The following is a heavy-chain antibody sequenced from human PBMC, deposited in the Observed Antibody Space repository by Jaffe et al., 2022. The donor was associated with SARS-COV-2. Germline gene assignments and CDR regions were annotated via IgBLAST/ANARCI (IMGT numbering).Heavy chain of an antibody. CDR1: GGSISSSSYY. CDR3: ARRYCSSTSCYAHIDY. D-gene: IGHD2-2*01. Sequence: QLQLQESGPGLVKPSETLSLTCTVSGGSISSSSYYWGWIRQPPGKGLEWIGSIYYSGSTYYNPSLKSRVTISVDTSKNQFSLKLSSVTAADTAVYYCARRYCSSTSCYAHIDYWGQGTLVTVSS. V-gene: IGHV4-39*01. CDR2: IYYSGST. J-gene: IGHJ4*02.